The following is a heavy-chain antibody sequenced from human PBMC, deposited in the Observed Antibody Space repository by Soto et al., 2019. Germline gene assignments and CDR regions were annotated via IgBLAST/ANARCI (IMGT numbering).Heavy chain of an antibody. V-gene: IGHV3-30*18. Sequence: GGSLRLSCAASGFTFSSYDIHWVRQAPGKVLEWVAVISYDGSNKYYADSVKGRFTISRDNSKNTLYLQMNSLRAEDTAVYSCAKVHCNSTSCYPNYYYYYGMDVWGQGTTVTVSS. D-gene: IGHD2-2*01. CDR3: AKVHCNSTSCYPNYYYYYGMDV. CDR2: ISYDGSNK. CDR1: GFTFSSYD. J-gene: IGHJ6*02.